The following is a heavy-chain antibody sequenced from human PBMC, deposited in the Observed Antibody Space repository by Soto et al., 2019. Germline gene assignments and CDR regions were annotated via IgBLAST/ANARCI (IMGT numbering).Heavy chain of an antibody. D-gene: IGHD3-22*01. CDR1: GYTFTDYI. CDR2: INAGNGNT. CDR3: ASHYDSSGYYYRGLDY. Sequence: ASVKVSCKASGYTFTDYIMHWVRQAPGQRLKWMGWINAGNGNTKYSQKFQGRVTITRDTSASTAYMELSSLRSEDTAVYYCASHYDSSGYYYRGLDYWGQGTLVTVSS. V-gene: IGHV1-3*01. J-gene: IGHJ4*02.